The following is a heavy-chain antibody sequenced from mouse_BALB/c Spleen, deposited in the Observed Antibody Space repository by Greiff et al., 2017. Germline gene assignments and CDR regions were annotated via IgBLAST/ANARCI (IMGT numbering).Heavy chain of an antibody. CDR3: ARGATATWGYAMDY. CDR2: ILPGSGST. D-gene: IGHD1-2*01. V-gene: IGHV1-9*01. Sequence: QVQLQQSGAELMKPGASVKISCKATGYTFSSYWIEWVKQRPGHGLEWIGEILPGSGSTNYNEKFKGKATFTADTSSNTAYMQLSSLTSEDSAVYYCARGATATWGYAMDYWGQGTSVTVSS. J-gene: IGHJ4*01. CDR1: GYTFSSYW.